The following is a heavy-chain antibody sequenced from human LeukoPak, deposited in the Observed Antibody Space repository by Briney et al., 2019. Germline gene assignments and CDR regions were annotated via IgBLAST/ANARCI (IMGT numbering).Heavy chain of an antibody. CDR2: IYTSGST. CDR3: AREKRESKVALDY. J-gene: IGHJ4*02. D-gene: IGHD3-10*01. Sequence: SQTLSLTCTVSGGSISSGSYYWSWIRPPAGKGLEWIGRIYTSGSTNYNPSLKSRVTISVDTSKNQFSLKLSSVTAADTAVYYCAREKRESKVALDYWGQGTLVTVSS. V-gene: IGHV4-61*02. CDR1: GGSISSGSYY.